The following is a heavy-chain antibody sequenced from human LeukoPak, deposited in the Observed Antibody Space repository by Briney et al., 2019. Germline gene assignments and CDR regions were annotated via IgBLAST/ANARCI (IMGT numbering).Heavy chain of an antibody. CDR3: ARGGGSSSWSFDH. V-gene: IGHV4-34*01. CDR1: GGSFSGYY. CDR2: INHSGST. D-gene: IGHD6-13*01. J-gene: IGHJ4*02. Sequence: PSETLSLTCGVYGGSFSGYYWTWIRQPPGKGLEWIGEINHSGSTNYNPSLKSRVTISVDTSKNQFSPKLSSVTAADTAVYYCARGGGSSSWSFDHWGQGTLVTVSS.